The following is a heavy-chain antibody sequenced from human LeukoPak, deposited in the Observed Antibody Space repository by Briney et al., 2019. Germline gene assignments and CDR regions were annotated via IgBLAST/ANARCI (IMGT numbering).Heavy chain of an antibody. V-gene: IGHV4-61*02. D-gene: IGHD6-19*01. CDR3: ARGLTLAGKPPLGY. Sequence: SETLSLTCTVSGGSISSGSYYWSWIRQPAGKGLEWIGRIYTSGSTNYNPSLKSRVTISVDTSKNQFSLKLSSVTAADTAVYYCARGLTLAGKPPLGYWGQGTLVTVSS. CDR1: GGSISSGSYY. J-gene: IGHJ4*02. CDR2: IYTSGST.